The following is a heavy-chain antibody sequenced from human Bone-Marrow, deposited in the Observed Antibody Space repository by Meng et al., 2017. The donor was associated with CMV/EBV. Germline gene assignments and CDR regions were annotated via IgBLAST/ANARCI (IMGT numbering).Heavy chain of an antibody. Sequence: VQLVESGGGVVQPGRSLRLSCVASGFTFSSFAMSWVRQAPGEGLEWVSAISDSGTYTYYADSVKGRFTISRDNSKNTLYLQMNSLRAEDTAVYYCAKDLWFGEFRNLDQWGKGTLVTVSS. CDR2: ISDSGTYT. CDR1: GFTFSSFA. D-gene: IGHD3-10*01. J-gene: IGHJ4*02. CDR3: AKDLWFGEFRNLDQ. V-gene: IGHV3-23*04.